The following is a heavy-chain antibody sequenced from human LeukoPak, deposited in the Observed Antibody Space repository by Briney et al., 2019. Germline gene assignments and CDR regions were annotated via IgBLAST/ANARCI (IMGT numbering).Heavy chain of an antibody. Sequence: GGSLRLSCAASGFTFSSHRMNWVRQAPGKGLEWVADISGSSDDIHYADSVTGRFTISRDNAKNSVYLQMNSLRAKDTAVYYCAKDGGNYYDTGGDYLMRSYMDVWGKGTTVTVSS. CDR2: ISGSSDDI. CDR3: AKDGGNYYDTGGDYLMRSYMDV. D-gene: IGHD3-22*01. CDR1: GFTFSSHR. J-gene: IGHJ6*03. V-gene: IGHV3-48*01.